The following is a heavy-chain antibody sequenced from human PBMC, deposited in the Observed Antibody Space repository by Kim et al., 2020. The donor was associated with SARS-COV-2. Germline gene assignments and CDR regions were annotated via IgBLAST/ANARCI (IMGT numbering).Heavy chain of an antibody. V-gene: IGHV3-23*01. CDR3: AKFQRAAAGPGNFDY. Sequence: SVEGRLTISRDNSKNTLYLRMNSLRAEDTAVYYCAKFQRAAAGPGNFDYWGQGTLVTVSS. J-gene: IGHJ4*02. D-gene: IGHD6-13*01.